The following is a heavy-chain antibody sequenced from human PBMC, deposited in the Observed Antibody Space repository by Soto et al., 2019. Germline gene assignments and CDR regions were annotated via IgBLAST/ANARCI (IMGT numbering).Heavy chain of an antibody. CDR3: ARHCSGGSCYSTARRNYNWFDP. CDR1: GGSISSYY. Sequence: QVQLQESGPGLVKPSETLSLTCTVSGGSISSYYWSWIRQPPGKGLEWIGYIYYSGSTNYNPSLKSRVTISVDTSKNQCSLKLSSVTAADTAVYYCARHCSGGSCYSTARRNYNWFDPWGQGTLVTVSS. J-gene: IGHJ5*02. V-gene: IGHV4-59*08. D-gene: IGHD2-15*01. CDR2: IYYSGST.